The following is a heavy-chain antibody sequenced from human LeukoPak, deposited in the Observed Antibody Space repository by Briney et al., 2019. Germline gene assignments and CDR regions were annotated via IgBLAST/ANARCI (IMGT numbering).Heavy chain of an antibody. CDR3: ARDNIAVTGRATRWFDP. Sequence: NASETLSLTCTVSGYSISSGYYWGWIRQPPGKGLEWIGSIYHSGSTYYNPSLKSRVTISVDTSKNQFSLKLSSVTAADTAVYYCARDNIAVTGRATRWFDPWGQGTLVTVSS. D-gene: IGHD6-19*01. CDR2: IYHSGST. V-gene: IGHV4-38-2*02. CDR1: GYSISSGYY. J-gene: IGHJ5*02.